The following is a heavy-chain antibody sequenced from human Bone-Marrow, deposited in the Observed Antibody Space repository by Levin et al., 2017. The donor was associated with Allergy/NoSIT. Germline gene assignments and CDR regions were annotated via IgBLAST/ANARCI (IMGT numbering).Heavy chain of an antibody. CDR3: ARGGRSFDS. J-gene: IGHJ4*02. D-gene: IGHD3-16*01. CDR2: ISGSSSYT. V-gene: IGHV3-21*01. CDR1: GFTFNSQN. Sequence: NAGGSLRLSCSASGFTFNSQNMNWVRQAPGKGLEWVSSISGSSSYTYERDSVKGRFTISRDNAKNSLYLQMNSLRAEDTAVYYCARGGRSFDSWGQGTLVTVSS.